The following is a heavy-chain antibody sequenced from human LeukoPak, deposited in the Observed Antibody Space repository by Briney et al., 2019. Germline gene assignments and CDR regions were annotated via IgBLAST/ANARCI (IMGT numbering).Heavy chain of an antibody. CDR1: GGSISSSSYY. V-gene: IGHV4-39*01. D-gene: IGHD3-22*01. CDR2: IYYSGST. Sequence: SETLSLTCTVSGGSISSSSYYWGWIRQPPGKGLEWIGRIYYSGSTYYNPSLKSRVTISVDTSKNQFSLKLSSVTAADTAVYYCARHVGFTWDSSELDQNNWFDPWGQGTLVTVSS. CDR3: ARHVGFTWDSSELDQNNWFDP. J-gene: IGHJ5*02.